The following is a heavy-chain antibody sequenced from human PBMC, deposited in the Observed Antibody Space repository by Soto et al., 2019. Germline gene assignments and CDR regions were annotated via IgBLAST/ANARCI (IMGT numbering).Heavy chain of an antibody. Sequence: QVQLVESGGGVVQPGRSLRLSCAASGFTFSSYAMHWVRQAPGKGLEWVAVISYDGSNKYYADSVKGRFTISRDNSKNTLYLQMNSLRAEDTAVYYCARDGSDYGDYGMDVWGQGTTVTVSS. D-gene: IGHD4-17*01. V-gene: IGHV3-30-3*01. CDR3: ARDGSDYGDYGMDV. CDR1: GFTFSSYA. J-gene: IGHJ6*02. CDR2: ISYDGSNK.